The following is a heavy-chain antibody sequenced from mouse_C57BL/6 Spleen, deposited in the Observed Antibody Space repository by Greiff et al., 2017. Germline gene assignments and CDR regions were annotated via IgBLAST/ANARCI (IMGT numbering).Heavy chain of an antibody. CDR3: ARANWDGGYYFDY. CDR2: ISSGSSTI. CDR1: GFTFSDYG. V-gene: IGHV5-17*01. J-gene: IGHJ2*01. Sequence: DVKLVESGGGLVKPGGSLKLSCAASGFTFSDYGMHWVRQAPEKGLEWVAYISSGSSTIYYADTVKGRFTISRDNAKNTLFLQMTSLRSEDTAMYYCARANWDGGYYFDYWGQGTTLTVSS. D-gene: IGHD4-1*01.